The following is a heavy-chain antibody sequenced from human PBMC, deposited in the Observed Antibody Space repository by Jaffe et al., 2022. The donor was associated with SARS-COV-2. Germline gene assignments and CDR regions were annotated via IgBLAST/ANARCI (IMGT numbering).Heavy chain of an antibody. V-gene: IGHV3-23*01. CDR2: ISGSGGST. Sequence: EVQLLESGGGLVQPGGSLRLSCAASGFTFSSYAMSWVRQAPGKGLEWVSAISGSGGSTYYADSVKGRFTISRDNSKNTLYLQMNSLRAEDTAVYYCAKDFFRGTRAVADGDVDYWGQGTLVTVSS. CDR1: GFTFSSYA. CDR3: AKDFFRGTRAVADGDVDY. J-gene: IGHJ4*02. D-gene: IGHD6-19*01.